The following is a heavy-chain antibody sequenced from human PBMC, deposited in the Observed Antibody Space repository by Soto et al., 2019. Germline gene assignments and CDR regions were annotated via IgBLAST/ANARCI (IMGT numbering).Heavy chain of an antibody. Sequence: QVQLVQSGAEVKKPGASVKVSCKASGYTFTSYGISWVRQAPGQGLEWMGWISAYNGNTNYAQKLQGRVTTTTDTSTSTAYMELRSVRSDATAVYYCATRKYCSGGSCYQDAEYFQHWGQGTLVTVSS. CDR3: ATRKYCSGGSCYQDAEYFQH. CDR1: GYTFTSYG. J-gene: IGHJ1*01. CDR2: ISAYNGNT. V-gene: IGHV1-18*01. D-gene: IGHD2-15*01.